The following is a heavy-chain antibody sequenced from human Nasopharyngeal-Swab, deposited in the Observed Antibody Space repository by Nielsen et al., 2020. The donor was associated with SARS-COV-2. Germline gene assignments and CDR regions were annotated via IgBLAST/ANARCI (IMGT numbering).Heavy chain of an antibody. Sequence: GESLKISCAASGFTFSSYAMSWVRQAPGKGLEWVSAISGSGGSTYYADSVEGRFTISRDNSKNTLCLQMNSLRADDTAVYYCAKEATLGGVGDYYYMDVWGKGTTVTVSS. V-gene: IGHV3-23*01. CDR2: ISGSGGST. CDR1: GFTFSSYA. D-gene: IGHD3-16*01. CDR3: AKEATLGGVGDYYYMDV. J-gene: IGHJ6*03.